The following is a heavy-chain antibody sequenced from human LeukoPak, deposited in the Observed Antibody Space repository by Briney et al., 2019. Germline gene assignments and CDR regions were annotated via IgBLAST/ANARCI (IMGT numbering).Heavy chain of an antibody. CDR2: ISSSSSYT. Sequence: KPGGSLRLSCAASGFTFSDYYMTSIRQAPGKGLPSVSYISSSSSYTNYADSVKGRFTISRDNAKNSLYLQMNSLRAEDTAVYYCARDRGRRRATNWFDPWGQGTLVTVSS. CDR3: ARDRGRRRATNWFDP. CDR1: GFTFSDYY. J-gene: IGHJ5*02. V-gene: IGHV3-11*06. D-gene: IGHD3-16*01.